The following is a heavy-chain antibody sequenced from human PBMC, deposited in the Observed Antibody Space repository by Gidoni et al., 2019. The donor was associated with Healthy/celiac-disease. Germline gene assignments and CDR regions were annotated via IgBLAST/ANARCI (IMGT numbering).Heavy chain of an antibody. D-gene: IGHD4-17*01. CDR1: GFTFSSYA. CDR3: AKVHPAVYGDYMKLFDY. V-gene: IGHV3-23*01. J-gene: IGHJ4*02. Sequence: EVQLLESGGGLVQPGGSLRLSCAASGFTFSSYAMRWVRQAPGKGLEWVSAISGSGGSTYYADSVKGRFTISRDNSKNTLYLQMNSLRAEDTAVYYCAKVHPAVYGDYMKLFDYWGQGTLVTVSS. CDR2: ISGSGGST.